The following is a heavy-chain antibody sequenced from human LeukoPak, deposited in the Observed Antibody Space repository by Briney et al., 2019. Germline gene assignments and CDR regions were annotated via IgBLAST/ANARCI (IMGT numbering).Heavy chain of an antibody. D-gene: IGHD1-14*01. J-gene: IGHJ6*02. CDR1: GFTFSSYA. Sequence: GRSLRLSCAASGFTFSSYAMHWVRQAPGKGLEWVAVISYDGSNKYYADSVKGRFTISRDNSKNTLYLQMNSLRAEDTAVYYCARDGIGFLDYYYGMDVWGQGTTVTVSS. CDR2: ISYDGSNK. V-gene: IGHV3-30-3*01. CDR3: ARDGIGFLDYYYGMDV.